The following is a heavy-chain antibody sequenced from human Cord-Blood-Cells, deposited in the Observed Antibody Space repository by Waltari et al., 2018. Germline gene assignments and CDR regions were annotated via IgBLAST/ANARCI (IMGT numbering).Heavy chain of an antibody. D-gene: IGHD6-13*01. CDR3: ARDQSSSLYSYYYYYYMDV. CDR1: GDSVSSNSAA. CDR2: TYYRSKWYN. V-gene: IGHV6-1*01. J-gene: IGHJ6*03. Sequence: QVQLQQSGPGLVKPSQSLSLTCAISGDSVSSNSAAWNWIRQSPSRGLEWLGRTYYRSKWYNDYAVSVKRRITINPDTSKNQFSLQRNSVTPEDTAVYYCARDQSSSLYSYYYYYYMDVWGKGTTVTVSS.